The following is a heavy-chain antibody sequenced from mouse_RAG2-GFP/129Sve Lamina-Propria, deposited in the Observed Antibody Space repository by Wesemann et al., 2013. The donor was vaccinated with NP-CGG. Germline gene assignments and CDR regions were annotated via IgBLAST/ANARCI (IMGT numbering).Heavy chain of an antibody. CDR3: TGIMISYYFDY. Sequence: EVKLEESGGGLVQPGGSMKLSCVASGFTFSNYWMNWVRQSPEKGLEWVAQIRLKSDNYATHYAESVKGRFTISRDDSKSSVYLQMNNLRAEDTGIYYCTGIMISYYFDYWGQGTTLTVSS. CDR1: GFTFSNYW. CDR2: IRLKSDNYAT. J-gene: IGHJ2*01. D-gene: IGHD2-4*01. V-gene: IGHV6-3*01.